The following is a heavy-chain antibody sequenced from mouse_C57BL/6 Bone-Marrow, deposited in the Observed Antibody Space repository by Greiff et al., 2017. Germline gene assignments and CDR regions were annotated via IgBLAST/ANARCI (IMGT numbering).Heavy chain of an antibody. CDR2: IDPSDSYT. Sequence: QVQLQQPGAELVMPGASVKLSCKASGYTFTSYWMHWVKQRPGQGLEWIGEIDPSDSYTNYNQKFKGKSTLTVDKAPSTAYMQLSSLTSEGSAVFFCERGSSVCSYWGQGTLVTVCA. V-gene: IGHV1-69*01. CDR3: ERGSSVCSY. CDR1: GYTFTSYW. J-gene: IGHJ3*01. D-gene: IGHD2-10*02.